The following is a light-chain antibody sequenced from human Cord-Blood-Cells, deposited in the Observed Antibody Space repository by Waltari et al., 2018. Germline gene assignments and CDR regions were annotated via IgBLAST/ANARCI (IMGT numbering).Light chain of an antibody. CDR2: DVS. Sequence: QSALTQPRSVSGSPGQSVTISCTGTSSDACGYNYVSWYQQHPGKAPKLMIYDVSKRPSGVPDRFSGSKSGNTASLTISGLQAEDEADYYCCSYAGSYVVFGGGTKLTVL. V-gene: IGLV2-11*01. J-gene: IGLJ2*01. CDR3: CSYAGSYVV. CDR1: SSDACGYNY.